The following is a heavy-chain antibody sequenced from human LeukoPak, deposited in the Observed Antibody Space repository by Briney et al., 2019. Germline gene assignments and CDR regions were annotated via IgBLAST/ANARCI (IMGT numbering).Heavy chain of an antibody. CDR2: MNPNSGNT. CDR3: ARGSDTTGTTDWFDP. V-gene: IGHV1-8*02. J-gene: IGHJ5*02. CDR1: GYTFTSYG. Sequence: ASVKVSCKASGYTFTSYGINWVRQATGQGLEWMGWMNPNSGNTGYAQKFQGRVTMTRNTSISTAYMELSSLRSEDTAVYYCARGSDTTGTTDWFDPWGQGTLVTVSS. D-gene: IGHD1-1*01.